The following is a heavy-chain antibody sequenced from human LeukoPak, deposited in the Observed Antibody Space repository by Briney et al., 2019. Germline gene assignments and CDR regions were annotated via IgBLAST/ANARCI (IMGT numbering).Heavy chain of an antibody. D-gene: IGHD3-9*01. CDR1: GGTFSSYA. CDR3: ARARRGILTGYYGPFDY. J-gene: IGHJ4*02. Sequence: GSSVKVSCKASGGTFSSYAISWVRQAPGQGLEWMGGIIPIFGTANYAQKFQGRVTITADKSTSTAYMELSSLRSEDTAVYYCARARRGILTGYYGPFDYWGQGTLVTVSS. V-gene: IGHV1-69*06. CDR2: IIPIFGTA.